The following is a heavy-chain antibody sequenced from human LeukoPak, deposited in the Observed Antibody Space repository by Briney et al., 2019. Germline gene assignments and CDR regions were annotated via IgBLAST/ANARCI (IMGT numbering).Heavy chain of an antibody. J-gene: IGHJ3*02. CDR1: GGSISSSSYY. Sequence: PSETLSLTCTVSGGSISSSSYYWGWIRQPPGKGLEWIGSIYYSGRTYYNPSLKSRVTISVDTSKNQFSLKLSSVTAADTAVYYCATRGVWGNYRQDAFDIWGQGTMVTVSS. V-gene: IGHV4-39*07. D-gene: IGHD3-16*02. CDR3: ATRGVWGNYRQDAFDI. CDR2: IYYSGRT.